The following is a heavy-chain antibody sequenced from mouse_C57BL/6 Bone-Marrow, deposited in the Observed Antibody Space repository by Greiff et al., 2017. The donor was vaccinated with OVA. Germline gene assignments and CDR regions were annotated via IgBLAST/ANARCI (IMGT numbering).Heavy chain of an antibody. CDR1: GYTFTDYY. D-gene: IGHD4-1*01. CDR3: ARPLLGRGGAMDY. CDR2: INPYNGGT. J-gene: IGHJ4*01. Sequence: VQLKQSGPVLVKPGASVKMSCKASGYTFTDYYMNWVKQSHGKSLEWIGVINPYNGGTSYNQKFKGKATLTVDKSSSTAYMELNSLTSEDSAVYYCARPLLGRGGAMDYWGQGTSVTVSS. V-gene: IGHV1-19*01.